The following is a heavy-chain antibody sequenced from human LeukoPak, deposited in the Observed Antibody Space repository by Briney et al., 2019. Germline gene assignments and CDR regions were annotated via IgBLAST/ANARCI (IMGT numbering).Heavy chain of an antibody. CDR1: GGSISSYY. V-gene: IGHV4-59*01. Sequence: PSETLSLTCTVAGGSISSYYWSWIRQPPGKGLEWIGYIYSSGSTDYNPSLKSRVTISVDTSKNQFSLKLSSVTAADTAVYYCARGGSGNSGYWGQGTLVTVSS. D-gene: IGHD2-15*01. CDR3: ARGGSGNSGY. CDR2: IYSSGST. J-gene: IGHJ4*02.